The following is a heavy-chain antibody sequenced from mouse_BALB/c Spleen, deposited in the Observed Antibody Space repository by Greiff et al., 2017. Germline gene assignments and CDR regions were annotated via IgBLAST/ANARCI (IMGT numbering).Heavy chain of an antibody. CDR1: GYTFTSYW. V-gene: IGHV1-5*01. CDR3: TRLLTTTTYAMDY. J-gene: IGHJ4*01. CDR2: IYPGNSDT. Sequence: VQLQQSGTVLARPGASVKMSCKASGYTFTSYWMHWVKQRPGQGLEWIGAIYPGNSDTSYNQKFKGKAKLTAVTSTSTAYMELSSLTNEDSAVYYCTRLLTTTTYAMDYWGQGTSVTVSS. D-gene: IGHD1-2*01.